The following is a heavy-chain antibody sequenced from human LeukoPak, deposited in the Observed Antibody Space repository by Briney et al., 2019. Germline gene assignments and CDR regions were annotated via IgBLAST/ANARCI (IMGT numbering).Heavy chain of an antibody. CDR3: ARSMNLEWPVVTAVDY. V-gene: IGHV3-48*04. Sequence: GGSLRLSCAASGFTFSSYSMDWVRQAPGKGLEWVSYISSSSTIYYADSVKGRFTISRDNAKNSLYLQMNSLRAEDTAVYYCARSMNLEWPVVTAVDYWGQGTLVTVSS. D-gene: IGHD2-21*02. J-gene: IGHJ4*02. CDR2: ISSSSTI. CDR1: GFTFSSYS.